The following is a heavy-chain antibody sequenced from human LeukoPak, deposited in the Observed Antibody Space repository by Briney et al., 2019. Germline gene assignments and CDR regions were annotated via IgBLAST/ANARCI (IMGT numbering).Heavy chain of an antibody. Sequence: GGSLRLSCAASGFSFSSSWMHWVRHAPGKGLMWVSRINDDETSTSYADSVKGRFTISRDNAKNMLYLQMNSLRAEDTAVYYCATTGSGSYYDYWGQGTLVTVSS. J-gene: IGHJ4*02. CDR1: GFSFSSSW. CDR2: INDDETST. D-gene: IGHD1-26*01. V-gene: IGHV3-74*01. CDR3: ATTGSGSYYDY.